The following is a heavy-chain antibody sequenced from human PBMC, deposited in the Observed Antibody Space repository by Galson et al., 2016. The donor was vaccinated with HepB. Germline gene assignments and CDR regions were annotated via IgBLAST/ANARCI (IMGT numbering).Heavy chain of an antibody. CDR2: ISNSGGTT. D-gene: IGHD1-7*01. CDR3: FAGTPSYFDN. J-gene: IGHJ4*02. CDR1: GFAFSGYF. V-gene: IGHV3-64D*06. Sequence: SLRLSCAASGFAFSGYFMHWVRQAPGKGLEYITTISNSGGTTYYADSVKGRFTISRDNSKDTLHLEMNSLRNEDTGVYFCFAGTPSYFDNWGQGTLVTVSS.